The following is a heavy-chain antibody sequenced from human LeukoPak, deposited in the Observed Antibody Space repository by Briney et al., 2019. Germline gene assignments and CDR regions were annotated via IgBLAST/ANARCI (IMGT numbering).Heavy chain of an antibody. Sequence: SETLSLTCSVSNGSISTYYWSWIRQSPGKGLEWIGYIYHGVTTSYNPSLKRRVTISVDSPKNQFFLRLTSLTAADTALYYCARYGGTLDYFDSWGPGSLVIVSS. D-gene: IGHD1-26*01. CDR1: NGSISTYY. V-gene: IGHV4-4*08. J-gene: IGHJ4*02. CDR3: ARYGGTLDYFDS. CDR2: IYHGVTT.